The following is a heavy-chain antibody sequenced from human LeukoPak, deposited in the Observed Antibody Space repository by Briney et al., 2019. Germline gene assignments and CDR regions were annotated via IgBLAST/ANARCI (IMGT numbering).Heavy chain of an antibody. J-gene: IGHJ5*02. V-gene: IGHV4-39*01. CDR2: IHYSGST. CDR3: ATSDTVFTYNWFDP. Sequence: PWETLSLTYTVSGGSISSNTYYWGWIRRPPGKGLEWIGNIHYSGSTYYNPSLKSRVTISVDTSKNQFSLNLSSLTAADTAVYYCATSDTVFTYNWFDPWGQGTLVTVSS. D-gene: IGHD4-17*01. CDR1: GGSISSNTYY.